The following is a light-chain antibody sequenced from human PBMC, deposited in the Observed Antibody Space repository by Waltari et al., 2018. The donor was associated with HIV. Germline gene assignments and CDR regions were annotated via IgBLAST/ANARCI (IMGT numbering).Light chain of an antibody. CDR2: HVD. CDR3: ASYLNFGSLV. CDR1: TTLIGGSNY. Sequence: QSALTQPASVSGSPGQSVTIPCTGTTTLIGGSNYVSWYQPPPGEAPKLIIFHVDSRPTGISIRFSGSKSGNTASLTISGLQAEDEADFYCASYLNFGSLVFGGGTKLTVL. J-gene: IGLJ3*02. V-gene: IGLV2-14*03.